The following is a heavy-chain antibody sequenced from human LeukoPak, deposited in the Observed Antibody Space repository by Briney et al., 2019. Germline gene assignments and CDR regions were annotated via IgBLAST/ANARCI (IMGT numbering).Heavy chain of an antibody. J-gene: IGHJ1*01. CDR2: ISYDGSNK. CDR3: AKLPQYSSSWYVQH. V-gene: IGHV3-30*18. D-gene: IGHD6-13*01. Sequence: GGSLRLSCAASGFTFSSYGMHWVRQAPGKGLEWVAAISYDGSNKYYADSVKGRFTISRDNSKNTLYLQMNSLRAEDTAVYYCAKLPQYSSSWYVQHWGQGTLVTVSS. CDR1: GFTFSSYG.